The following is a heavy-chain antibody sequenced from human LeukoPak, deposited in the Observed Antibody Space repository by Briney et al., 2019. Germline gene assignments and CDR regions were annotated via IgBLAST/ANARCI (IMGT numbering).Heavy chain of an antibody. Sequence: SETLPLTCTVSGGSISSYYWSWIRQPPGKGLEWIGYIYYSGSTNYNPSLKSRVTISVDTSKNQFSLKLSSVTAADTAVYYCAREWTGDYYDSSGYPDLYAFDIWGQGTMVTVSS. CDR1: GGSISSYY. V-gene: IGHV4-59*01. D-gene: IGHD3-22*01. CDR3: AREWTGDYYDSSGYPDLYAFDI. J-gene: IGHJ3*02. CDR2: IYYSGST.